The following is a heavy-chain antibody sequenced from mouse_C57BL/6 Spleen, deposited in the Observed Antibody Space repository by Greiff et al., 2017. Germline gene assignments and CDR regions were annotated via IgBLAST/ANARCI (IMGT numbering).Heavy chain of an antibody. CDR3: ARSNMIKAWFAY. CDR1: GYAFSSYW. D-gene: IGHD2-4*01. CDR2: IYPGDGDT. Sequence: VKLQESGAELVKPGASVKISCKASGYAFSSYWMNWVKQRPGKGLEWIGQIYPGDGDTNYNGKFKGKATLTADKSSSTAYMQLSSLTSEDSAVYFCARSNMIKAWFAYWGQGTLVTVSA. V-gene: IGHV1-80*01. J-gene: IGHJ3*01.